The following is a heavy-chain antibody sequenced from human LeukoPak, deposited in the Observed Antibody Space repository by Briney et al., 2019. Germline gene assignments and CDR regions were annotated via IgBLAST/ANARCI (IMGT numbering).Heavy chain of an antibody. CDR3: AGQQGFDY. CDR1: GFTFSSYI. V-gene: IGHV3-21*01. J-gene: IGHJ4*02. D-gene: IGHD6-13*01. Sequence: GGSLRLSCAASGFTFSSYIMNWVRQAPGKGLEWVSSIGSITRYIYYADSVKGRFTISRDNAKNSLYLQMNSLSAEDTPVYYCAGQQGFDYWGQGTLVTVSS. CDR2: IGSITRYI.